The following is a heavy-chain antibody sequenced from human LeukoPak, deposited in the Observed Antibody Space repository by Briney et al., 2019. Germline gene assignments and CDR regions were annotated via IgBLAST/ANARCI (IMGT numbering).Heavy chain of an antibody. J-gene: IGHJ1*01. V-gene: IGHV3-49*04. CDR1: GFTFGDHA. CDR2: IRSKAYGGTT. Sequence: QPGRSLRLSCTASGFTFGDHAMSWVRQAPGEGLEWVGFIRSKAYGGTTEYAASVKGRFTISRDDSKSIAYLQMNSLKTEDTAVYYCTRTYYYGSGSYWTFQHWGQGTLVTVSS. D-gene: IGHD3-10*01. CDR3: TRTYYYGSGSYWTFQH.